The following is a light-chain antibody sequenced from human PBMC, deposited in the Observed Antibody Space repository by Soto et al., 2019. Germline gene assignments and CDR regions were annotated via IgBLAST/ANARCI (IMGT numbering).Light chain of an antibody. V-gene: IGKV3D-20*02. CDR1: QSLSSSY. J-gene: IGKJ1*01. Sequence: EIVLTQSPGTLSLSPGERATLSCRASQSLSSSYLAWYQQRPGQAPRLXXYRASTRATGVPVRFSGSGSGTDLTLTISSLEPEDFAVYYCQQRSNWPRWTFGQGTKVDIK. CDR3: QQRSNWPRWT. CDR2: RAS.